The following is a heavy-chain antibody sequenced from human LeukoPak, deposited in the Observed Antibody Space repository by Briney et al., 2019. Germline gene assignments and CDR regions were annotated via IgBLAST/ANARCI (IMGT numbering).Heavy chain of an antibody. D-gene: IGHD5-24*01. V-gene: IGHV4-59*01. Sequence: SETLSLTCTVSGGSISGYHWSWFRQPPGKGLECIAYIYYSGTTRYSPSLKSRVTISVDTSKNQFSLNLSSVTAADTAVYYCARGPDDFDYWGQGTLVTVSS. CDR1: GGSISGYH. CDR3: ARGPDDFDY. CDR2: IYYSGTT. J-gene: IGHJ4*02.